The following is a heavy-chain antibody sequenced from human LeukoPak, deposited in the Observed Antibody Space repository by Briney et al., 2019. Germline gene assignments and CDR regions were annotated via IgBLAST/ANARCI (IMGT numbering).Heavy chain of an antibody. D-gene: IGHD3-3*01. V-gene: IGHV4-39*07. CDR1: GGSISSSSYY. CDR2: IYYSGST. Sequence: PSETLSLTCTVSGGSISSSSYYRGGIRQPPGKGLEWIGSIYYSGSTYYNPSLKSRVTISVDTSKNQFSLKLSSVTAADTAVYYCARDPRGLRFLEWNDYWGQGTLVTASS. J-gene: IGHJ4*02. CDR3: ARDPRGLRFLEWNDY.